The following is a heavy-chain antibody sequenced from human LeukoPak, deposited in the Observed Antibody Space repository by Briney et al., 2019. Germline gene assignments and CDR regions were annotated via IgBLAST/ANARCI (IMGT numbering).Heavy chain of an antibody. V-gene: IGHV4-39*01. CDR1: GGSISSSNYY. CDR2: IYYSGNT. Sequence: SETLSLTCTVSGGSISSSNYYWGWIRQPPGKGLEWIGSIYYSGNTYYNPSLKSRVTISVDTSKNQFSLKLTSVTAADTAVYYCARRRGTYYDFDYWGQGTLVTVSS. D-gene: IGHD1-26*01. CDR3: ARRRGTYYDFDY. J-gene: IGHJ4*02.